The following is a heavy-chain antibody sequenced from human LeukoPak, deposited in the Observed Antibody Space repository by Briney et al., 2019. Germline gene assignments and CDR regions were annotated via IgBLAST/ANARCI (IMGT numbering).Heavy chain of an antibody. J-gene: IGHJ4*02. D-gene: IGHD3-10*01. V-gene: IGHV3-7*01. CDR1: GFTFSSYW. CDR2: IKQDGSEK. Sequence: GGSLRLSCAASGFTFSSYWMSWVRQAPGKGLEWVANIKQDGSEKCYVDSVKGRFTISRDNAKNSLYLQMNSLRAEDTVVYYCAKDPGSVLWFGDHAGFDYWGQGTLVTVSS. CDR3: AKDPGSVLWFGDHAGFDY.